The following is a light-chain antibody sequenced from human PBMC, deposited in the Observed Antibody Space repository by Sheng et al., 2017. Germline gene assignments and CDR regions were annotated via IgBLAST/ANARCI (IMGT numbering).Light chain of an antibody. V-gene: IGLV1-40*01. CDR2: GNN. Sequence: QSVLTQPPSVSGAPGQRVTLSCTGSSSNIGAGSVVHWYQQLPGTAPKLLIYGNNNRPSGVTDRFSGSKSGTSASLGITGLQTGDEADYYCATWDGGLSVYVFGSGTRVTVL. J-gene: IGLJ1*01. CDR3: ATWDGGLSVYV. CDR1: SSNIGAGSV.